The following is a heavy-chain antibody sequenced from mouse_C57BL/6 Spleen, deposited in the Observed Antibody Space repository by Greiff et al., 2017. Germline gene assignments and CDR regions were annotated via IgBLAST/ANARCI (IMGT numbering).Heavy chain of an antibody. CDR2: IDPSDSYT. CDR3: ARYGAGPYYAMDY. J-gene: IGHJ4*01. Sequence: VQLQQPGADLVKPGASVKLSCKASGYTFTSYWMQWVKQRPGQGLEWIGEIDPSDSYTNYNQKFKGKATLTVDTSSSTAYMQLSSLTSEDSAVYYCARYGAGPYYAMDYWGQGTSVTVSS. D-gene: IGHD1-1*01. V-gene: IGHV1-50*01. CDR1: GYTFTSYW.